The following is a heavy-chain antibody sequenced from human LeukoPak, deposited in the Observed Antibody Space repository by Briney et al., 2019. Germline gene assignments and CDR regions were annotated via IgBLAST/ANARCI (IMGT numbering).Heavy chain of an antibody. V-gene: IGHV4-59*08. CDR3: ARHHIPATTVKNAFDI. CDR1: GGSISNYY. Sequence: PSETLSLTCTVSGGSISNYYWSWIRQPPGKGLDWIGNIYSSGNTYYNPSLKSRVTISVDTSKNQFSLKLSSVTAADTAVYYCARHHIPATTVKNAFDIWGQGTMVTVSS. J-gene: IGHJ3*02. D-gene: IGHD4-17*01. CDR2: IYSSGNT.